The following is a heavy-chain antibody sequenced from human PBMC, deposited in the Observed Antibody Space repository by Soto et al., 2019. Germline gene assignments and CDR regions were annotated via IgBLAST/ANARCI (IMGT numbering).Heavy chain of an antibody. CDR2: MSNSGST. Sequence: SETLSLTCSVSGGSVSSGVYYWSWSRQPPGKGLEVIGYMSNSGSTNYNPSLTSRAAISLARSMNQFSLKLTSVTAADTAVYYYARLLITYFGVVTGHYFDYWGRGTLVTVSS. V-gene: IGHV4-61*08. CDR1: GGSVSSGVYY. D-gene: IGHD3-3*01. J-gene: IGHJ4*02. CDR3: ARLLITYFGVVTGHYFDY.